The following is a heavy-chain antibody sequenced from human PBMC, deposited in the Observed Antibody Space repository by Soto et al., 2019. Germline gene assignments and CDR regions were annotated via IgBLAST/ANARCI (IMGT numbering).Heavy chain of an antibody. CDR2: ISYDGSNK. D-gene: IGHD2-8*01. CDR3: ARDLGDPWDIVLMVYAEYGMDV. J-gene: IGHJ6*02. V-gene: IGHV3-30-3*01. CDR1: GFTFSSYA. Sequence: QVQLVESGGGVVQPGRSLRLSCAASGFTFSSYAMDWVRQAPGEGLEWVAVISYDGSNKYYADSVKGRFTISRDNSKNTLYLQMNSLRAEDTAVYYCARDLGDPWDIVLMVYAEYGMDVWGQGTTVTVSS.